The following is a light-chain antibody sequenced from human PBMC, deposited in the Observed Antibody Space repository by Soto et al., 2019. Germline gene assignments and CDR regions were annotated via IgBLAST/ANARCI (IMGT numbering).Light chain of an antibody. CDR1: QAISSS. J-gene: IGKJ2*01. CDR3: QHLNDYRYT. V-gene: IGKV1-9*01. CDR2: AAS. Sequence: DIQLTQSPSFLSASVGDRVTITCRASQAISSSLAWYQHNPGQAPKLLIYAASTLQNGVPSSFSGSGSGTEFTLTISSLQPEDFATYYCQHLNDYRYTFGQGTKVELK.